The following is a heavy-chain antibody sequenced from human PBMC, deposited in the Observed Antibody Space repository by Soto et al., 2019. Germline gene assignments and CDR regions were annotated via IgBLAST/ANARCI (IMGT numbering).Heavy chain of an antibody. CDR3: TRDIVVVPAAAIIHYYGMDV. D-gene: IGHD2-2*01. Sequence: GGSLRLSCTASGFTFGDYAMSWVRQAPGKGLEWVGFIRGKAYGGTTEYAASVKGRFTISRDDSKSIAYLQMNSLKTEDTAVYYCTRDIVVVPAAAIIHYYGMDVWGQGTTVTVSS. J-gene: IGHJ6*02. CDR1: GFTFGDYA. V-gene: IGHV3-49*04. CDR2: IRGKAYGGTT.